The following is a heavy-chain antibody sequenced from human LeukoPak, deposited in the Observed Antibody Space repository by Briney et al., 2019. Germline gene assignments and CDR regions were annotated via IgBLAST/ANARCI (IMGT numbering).Heavy chain of an antibody. Sequence: GRSLRLSCTASGFTFSDYAMSWVRQAPGKGLEWVGFIRSKAYGGTTEYAASVKGRFTISRDDSKSIAYLQMNSLKTEDTAVYYCTRCSDDFWSGYSDYWGQGTLVTVSS. CDR3: TRCSDDFWSGYSDY. CDR2: IRSKAYGGTT. V-gene: IGHV3-49*04. J-gene: IGHJ4*02. CDR1: GFTFSDYA. D-gene: IGHD3-3*01.